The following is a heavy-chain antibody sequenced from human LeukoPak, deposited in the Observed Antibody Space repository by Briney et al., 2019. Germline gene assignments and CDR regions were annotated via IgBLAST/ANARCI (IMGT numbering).Heavy chain of an antibody. J-gene: IGHJ4*02. CDR3: ARAPYYDFWSGYLFFDY. V-gene: IGHV4-34*01. D-gene: IGHD3-3*01. CDR1: GGSFSGYY. Sequence: SETLSLTCDVYGGSFSGYYWSWIRQPPGKGLEWIGEINHSGSTNYNPSLKSRVTISVDTSKNQFSLKLSSVTAADTAVHYCARAPYYDFWSGYLFFDYWGQGTLVTVSS. CDR2: INHSGST.